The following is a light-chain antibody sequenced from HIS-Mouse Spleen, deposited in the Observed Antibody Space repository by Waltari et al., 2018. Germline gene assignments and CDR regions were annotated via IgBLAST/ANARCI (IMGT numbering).Light chain of an antibody. CDR1: SSNIGSNY. Sequence: QSVLTQPPSASGTPGQRVTISCSGSSSNIGSNYVYWYQRLPGTAPKLRIYRNNPRPSGVPDRFSGSKSGTSASLSISGLRSEDEADYYCAAWDDSLSGPVFGGGTKLTVL. V-gene: IGLV1-47*01. CDR2: RNN. CDR3: AAWDDSLSGPV. J-gene: IGLJ3*02.